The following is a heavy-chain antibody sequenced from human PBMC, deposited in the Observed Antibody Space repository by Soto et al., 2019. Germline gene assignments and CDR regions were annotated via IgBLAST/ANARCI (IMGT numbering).Heavy chain of an antibody. J-gene: IGHJ5*02. D-gene: IGHD1-1*01. CDR3: ARMGTGTTGTTGWFDP. CDR1: GGTFSSYT. Sequence: QVQLVQSGAEVKKPGASVKVSCKASGGTFSSYTISWVRQAPGQGLAWMGRIIPIHGIANYAQKFQGRVTITADKSTSTAYMELSSLRSEDTAVYYCARMGTGTTGTTGWFDPWGQGTLVTVSS. CDR2: IIPIHGIA. V-gene: IGHV1-69*02.